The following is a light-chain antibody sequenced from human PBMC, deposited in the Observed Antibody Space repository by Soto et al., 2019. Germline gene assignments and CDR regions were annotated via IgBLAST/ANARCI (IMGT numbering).Light chain of an antibody. J-gene: IGLJ1*01. CDR3: CSDTTRXTYV. CDR2: EVD. V-gene: IGLV2-14*01. CDR1: SRDVCACCH. Sequence: QSFLTQPASVSGSPGQSITISCAGSSRDVCACCHFSWYQHHPGKSPKFILYEVDHRPSGVSDRFSGSQSGDTASLTISGLQAGDEAEYYCCSDTTRXTYVVGRGNKVXV.